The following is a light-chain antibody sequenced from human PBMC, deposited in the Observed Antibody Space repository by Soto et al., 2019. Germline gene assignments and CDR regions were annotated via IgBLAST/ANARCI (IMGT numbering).Light chain of an antibody. CDR1: QSFSSN. Sequence: ELVMTQSPATLSVSPGERATLSCRASQSFSSNVAWYQQKPGQAPRLLIYGTSTRVTGIPARFSGSGSGTDFTLTISSLEPEDFAVYYCQQRYNWPPVTFGGGTKVDIK. CDR3: QQRYNWPPVT. V-gene: IGKV3-15*01. J-gene: IGKJ4*01. CDR2: GTS.